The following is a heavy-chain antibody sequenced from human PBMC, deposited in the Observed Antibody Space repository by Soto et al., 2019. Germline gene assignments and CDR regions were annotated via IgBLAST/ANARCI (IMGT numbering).Heavy chain of an antibody. CDR3: ARGRITMIVVASGYFDY. CDR1: GGSFSGYY. V-gene: IGHV4-34*01. J-gene: IGHJ4*02. Sequence: PSETLSLTCAVYGGSFSGYYWSWIRQPPGKGLEWIGEINHSGSTNYNPSLKSRVTISVDTSKNQFSLKLSSVTAADTAVYYCARGRITMIVVASGYFDYWGQGTLVTVSS. D-gene: IGHD3-22*01. CDR2: INHSGST.